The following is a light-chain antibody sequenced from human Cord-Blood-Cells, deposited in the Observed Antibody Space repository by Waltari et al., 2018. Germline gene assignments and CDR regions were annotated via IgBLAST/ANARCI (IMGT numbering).Light chain of an antibody. CDR1: QSSSSY. CDR2: AAS. Sequence: DIQMTQSPSSLSASVGDRVTITCRASQSSSSYLNWYQQKPGKAHKLLIYAASSLQSGVPSRFSGSGAGKDFTLTISSLQPEDFATYYCQQSYSTWTFGQGTKVEIK. V-gene: IGKV1-39*01. CDR3: QQSYSTWT. J-gene: IGKJ1*01.